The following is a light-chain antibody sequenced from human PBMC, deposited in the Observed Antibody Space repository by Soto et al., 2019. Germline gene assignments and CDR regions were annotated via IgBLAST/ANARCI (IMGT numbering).Light chain of an antibody. CDR3: NSQRSSGTRV. V-gene: IGLV2-14*01. Sequence: QSALTQPASVSGSPGRSITFSCTGTSSDVGGYKHVSWYHHHPGKAPKLMIYEVSNRPSGVSNRFSGSKSGYTASLTISGLQAEDEADYYCNSQRSSGTRVFGTGTKVTVL. CDR1: SSDVGGYKH. CDR2: EVS. J-gene: IGLJ1*01.